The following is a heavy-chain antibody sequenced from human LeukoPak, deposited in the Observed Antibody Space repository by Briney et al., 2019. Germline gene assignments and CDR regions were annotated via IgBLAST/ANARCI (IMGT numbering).Heavy chain of an antibody. V-gene: IGHV3-7*03. D-gene: IGHD7-27*01. J-gene: IGHJ4*02. CDR1: GFTFSTYW. CDR3: AREHWGPEY. CDR2: IKQDGSDK. Sequence: PGGSLRLSCAASGFTFSTYWMTWVRQAPGKGLEWVANIKQDGSDKHYADSVKGRFTISRDNAKNSVYLQMNSLRAEDTAVYYCAREHWGPEYWGQGTLVTVSS.